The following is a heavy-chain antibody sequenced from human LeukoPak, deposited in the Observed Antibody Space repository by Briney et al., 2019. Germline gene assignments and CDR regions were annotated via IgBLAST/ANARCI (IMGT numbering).Heavy chain of an antibody. Sequence: ASVKVSCKASGGTFSSYAISWVRQAPGLGLEWMGGIIPIFGTANYAQKFQGRVTITADESTSTAYMELSSLRSEDRAVYYCARRIAVAGSVYFDYWGQGTLVTVSS. D-gene: IGHD6-19*01. J-gene: IGHJ4*02. V-gene: IGHV1-69*13. CDR1: GGTFSSYA. CDR3: ARRIAVAGSVYFDY. CDR2: IIPIFGTA.